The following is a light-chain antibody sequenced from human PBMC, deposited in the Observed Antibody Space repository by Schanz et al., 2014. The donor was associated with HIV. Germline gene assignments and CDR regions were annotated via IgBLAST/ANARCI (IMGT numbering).Light chain of an antibody. CDR2: DAS. Sequence: DIQMTQSPSSLSASVGDRVTITCRASQSISNYLNWYQQKPGRGPKLLMYDASTLQSGVPSRFSGSGSGTDFTLTISSLQPEDVATYYCQQSYRIPLTFGGGTKVQIK. V-gene: IGKV1-39*01. CDR3: QQSYRIPLT. CDR1: QSISNY. J-gene: IGKJ4*01.